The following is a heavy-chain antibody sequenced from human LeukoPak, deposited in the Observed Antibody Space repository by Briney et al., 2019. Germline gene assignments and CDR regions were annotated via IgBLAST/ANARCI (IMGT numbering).Heavy chain of an antibody. J-gene: IGHJ5*02. V-gene: IGHV4-59*08. CDR1: GGSISPYY. CDR2: IYYSGST. CDR3: ARSTTVVTPYWFDP. D-gene: IGHD4-23*01. Sequence: SETLSLTCNVSGGSISPYYWSWIRQSPGQGLEWIGYIYYSGSTNYNPSLKSRVTISVDASKNQLSLKLSSVTAADTAVYYCARSTTVVTPYWFDPWGQGTLVTVSS.